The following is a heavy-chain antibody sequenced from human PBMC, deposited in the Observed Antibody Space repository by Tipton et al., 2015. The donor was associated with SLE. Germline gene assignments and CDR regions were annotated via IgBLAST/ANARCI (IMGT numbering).Heavy chain of an antibody. V-gene: IGHV1-18*01. J-gene: IGHJ4*02. CDR2: ISTENGNT. CDR1: GYTFINNG. CDR3: ARGDDYGDY. Sequence: QSGAEVKKPGASVKVSCKAGGYTFINNGISWVRQAPGQGLEWMGWISTENGNTKYAQKFQGRVTMTTDTSTSTAYMELRSLRSDDTAVYYCARGDDYGDYWGQGSLVTVSS.